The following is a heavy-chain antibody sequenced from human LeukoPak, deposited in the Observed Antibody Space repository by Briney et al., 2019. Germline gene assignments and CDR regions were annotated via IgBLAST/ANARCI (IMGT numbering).Heavy chain of an antibody. CDR2: IYTSEST. D-gene: IGHD3-16*01. CDR3: ASVRFGY. J-gene: IGHJ4*02. CDR1: GGSISSGSYY. V-gene: IGHV4-61*02. Sequence: PSQTLSLTCTVSGGSISSGSYYWSWLRQPAGTGLEWLGRIYTSESTNYNPSLKRLITISVDTSKNQFSLKLSSVTAADTAVYYCASVRFGYWGQGTLVTVSS.